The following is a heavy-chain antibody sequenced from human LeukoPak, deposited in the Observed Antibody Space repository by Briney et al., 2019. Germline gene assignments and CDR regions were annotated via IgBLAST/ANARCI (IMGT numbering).Heavy chain of an antibody. Sequence: SETLSLTCAVYGGSFSGYYWSWIRQPPGKGLEWIGEINHSGSTNYNPSLKSRVTISVDTSKNQFSLKLSSVTAADTAVYYCARLPDPWGQGTLVTVSS. CDR1: GGSFSGYY. CDR2: INHSGST. CDR3: ARLPDP. V-gene: IGHV4-34*01. J-gene: IGHJ5*02.